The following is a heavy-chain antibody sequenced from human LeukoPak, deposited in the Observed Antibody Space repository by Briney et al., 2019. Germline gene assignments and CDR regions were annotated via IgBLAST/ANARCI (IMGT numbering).Heavy chain of an antibody. D-gene: IGHD6-19*01. CDR3: ARRHFPYSSGWYLGY. Sequence: GGSLRLSCAASGFTVSSYAMTWVRQAPGKGLEWVSAIGYSAGDTYYADSVKGRFTISRDNSKNTLYLQMNSLRAEDTAVYYCARRHFPYSSGWYLGYWGQGTLVTVSS. CDR2: IGYSAGDT. CDR1: GFTVSSYA. V-gene: IGHV3-23*01. J-gene: IGHJ4*02.